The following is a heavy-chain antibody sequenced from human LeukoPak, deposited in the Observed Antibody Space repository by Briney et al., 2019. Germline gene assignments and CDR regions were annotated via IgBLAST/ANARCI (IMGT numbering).Heavy chain of an antibody. CDR3: ARDFYAGGEMDV. Sequence: ASVKVSCKASGYTFTGYYMHWVRQAPGQGLEWMGWINPNSGGTNYAQKFQGRVTMTRDTSISTAYMELSRLRSDDTAVYYCARDFYAGGEMDVWGKGTTDTVSS. CDR1: GYTFTGYY. V-gene: IGHV1-2*02. J-gene: IGHJ6*04. D-gene: IGHD2-21*01. CDR2: INPNSGGT.